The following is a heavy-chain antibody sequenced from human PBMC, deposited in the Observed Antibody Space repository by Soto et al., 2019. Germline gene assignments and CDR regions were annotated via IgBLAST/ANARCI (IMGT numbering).Heavy chain of an antibody. CDR1: GGSISSGGYY. CDR2: IYYSGST. D-gene: IGHD5-18*01. Sequence: SETLSLTCTVSGGSISSGGYYWSWIRQHPGKGLEWIGYIYYSGSTYYNPSLKSRVTISVDTSKNQFSLKLSSVTVADTAVYYCARGVDTAMADVFDYWGQGTLVTVSS. V-gene: IGHV4-31*03. J-gene: IGHJ4*02. CDR3: ARGVDTAMADVFDY.